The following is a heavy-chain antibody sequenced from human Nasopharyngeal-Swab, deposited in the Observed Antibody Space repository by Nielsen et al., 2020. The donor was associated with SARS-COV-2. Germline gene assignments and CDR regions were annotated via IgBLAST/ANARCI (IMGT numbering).Heavy chain of an antibody. Sequence: WILQPPGKGLEWIGYIYYSGSTNYNPSLKSRVTISVDTSKNQFSLKLSSVTAADTAVYYCARDLGGYDILTGYYHYYYYMDVWGKGTTVTVSS. CDR2: IYYSGST. V-gene: IGHV4-59*01. J-gene: IGHJ6*03. D-gene: IGHD3-9*01. CDR3: ARDLGGYDILTGYYHYYYYMDV.